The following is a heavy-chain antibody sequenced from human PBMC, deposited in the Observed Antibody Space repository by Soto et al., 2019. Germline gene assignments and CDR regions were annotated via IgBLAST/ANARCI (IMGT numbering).Heavy chain of an antibody. D-gene: IGHD2-15*01. J-gene: IGHJ4*02. V-gene: IGHV3-30-3*01. Sequence: QVQLVESGGGVVQPGRSLSLSCAASGFTFSSYAMHWFRQAPGKGLEWVAVISYDGSNKYYADSVKSRFTISSNNSKNTLYLQMNSLRAEDTAVYYCARVPSSSGRAHFDYWGQGTLVTVSS. CDR1: GFTFSSYA. CDR2: ISYDGSNK. CDR3: ARVPSSSGRAHFDY.